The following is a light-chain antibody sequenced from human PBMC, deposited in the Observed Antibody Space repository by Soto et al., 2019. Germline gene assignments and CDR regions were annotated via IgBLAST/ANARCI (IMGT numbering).Light chain of an antibody. V-gene: IGKV3-15*01. CDR3: LQDYNYPIT. CDR1: QSVSSN. J-gene: IGKJ5*01. CDR2: GAS. Sequence: EIVMTPSPATLSVSPVERATLSCRASQSVSSNLAWYQQTPGQAPRLLIYGASTRATGIPARFSGSGSGTEFTLTISSLQSEDFAVYYCLQDYNYPITFGQGTRLEIK.